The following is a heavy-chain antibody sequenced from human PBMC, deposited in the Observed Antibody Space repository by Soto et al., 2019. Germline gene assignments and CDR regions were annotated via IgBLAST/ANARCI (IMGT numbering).Heavy chain of an antibody. CDR1: GFTFSSYA. V-gene: IGHV3-23*01. CDR2: ISGGGNNT. J-gene: IGHJ4*02. D-gene: IGHD3-10*01. CDR3: AKLRGGGFGDAVEN. Sequence: EVQLLESGGGLVQPGGSLRLSCAASGFTFSSYAMSWVRQTPGKGLEWLSVISGGGNNTYYAGSVKGRFTVSRGNSENTLYLQMNSLRVEDTAVYYCAKLRGGGFGDAVENWGQGITVTVSS.